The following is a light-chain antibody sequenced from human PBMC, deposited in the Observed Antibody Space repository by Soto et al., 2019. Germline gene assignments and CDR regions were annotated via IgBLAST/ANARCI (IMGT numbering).Light chain of an antibody. CDR2: GAS. CDR1: QSVSSNF. Sequence: EIVLTQSPGTLSLSPGERATLSCRASQSVSSNFLAWYQQKRGQAPRLLIYGASSRATGIPDRFSGSGSGTDFTLTISRLEPEDFAVYSCHPHGTSPWTFGQGTKVEIK. J-gene: IGKJ1*01. V-gene: IGKV3-20*01. CDR3: HPHGTSPWT.